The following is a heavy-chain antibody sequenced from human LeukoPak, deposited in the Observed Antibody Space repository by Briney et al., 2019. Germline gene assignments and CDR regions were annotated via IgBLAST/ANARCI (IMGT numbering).Heavy chain of an antibody. D-gene: IGHD6-13*01. CDR2: IYPGDSDT. J-gene: IGHJ4*02. V-gene: IGHV5-51*01. CDR1: GYSFTSYW. Sequence: GESLKISCKGSGYSFTSYWIGWVRQMPGKGLEWMGIIYPGDSDTRYSPSFQGQVTISADKSISTAYLQWSSLKASDTAMYYCARLQAHYSSSWYGYFDYWGQGTLVTVSS. CDR3: ARLQAHYSSSWYGYFDY.